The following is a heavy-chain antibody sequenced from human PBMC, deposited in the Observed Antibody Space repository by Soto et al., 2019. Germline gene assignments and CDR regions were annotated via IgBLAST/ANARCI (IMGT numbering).Heavy chain of an antibody. Sequence: QITLKESGPTLVRPTQTLTLTCTFSGFSLSTSGLGVGWIRQPPGKALEWLALIYWNDDKRYSPSLKARLTITKDTSKDQVVLTMTNMDPVATDTYYCAHRPSGWYLFDYWGQGTLVTVSS. CDR1: GFSLSTSGLG. CDR3: AHRPSGWYLFDY. CDR2: IYWNDDK. J-gene: IGHJ4*02. D-gene: IGHD6-19*01. V-gene: IGHV2-5*01.